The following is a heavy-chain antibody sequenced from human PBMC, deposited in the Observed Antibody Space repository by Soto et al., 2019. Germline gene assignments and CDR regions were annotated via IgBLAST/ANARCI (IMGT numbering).Heavy chain of an antibody. D-gene: IGHD1-1*01. V-gene: IGHV3-23*01. CDR1: GFTFSTYA. CDR2: VTNSGSNT. CDR3: AKDLAATATVDSFDI. Sequence: EVQLLESGGGLVQPGGSLRLSCAASGFTFSTYAMTWVRQAPGKGLEWVSSVTNSGSNTYHADSVKGRFTISRDNSKNMLFLQMNSLRAEDTALYYCAKDLAATATVDSFDIWGQGTMVTVSS. J-gene: IGHJ3*02.